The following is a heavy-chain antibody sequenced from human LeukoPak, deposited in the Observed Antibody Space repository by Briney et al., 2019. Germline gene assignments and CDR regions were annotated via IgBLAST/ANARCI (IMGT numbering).Heavy chain of an antibody. V-gene: IGHV3-9*01. Sequence: GRSLRLSCAASGFTFDDYAMHWVRQAPGKGLEWVSGISWNSGSIGYADSVKGRFTISRDNAKNSLYLQMNSLRAEDTALYYCAKDHAYTMVRGVSPDYWGQGTLVTVSS. J-gene: IGHJ4*02. CDR3: AKDHAYTMVRGVSPDY. CDR2: ISWNSGSI. CDR1: GFTFDDYA. D-gene: IGHD3-10*01.